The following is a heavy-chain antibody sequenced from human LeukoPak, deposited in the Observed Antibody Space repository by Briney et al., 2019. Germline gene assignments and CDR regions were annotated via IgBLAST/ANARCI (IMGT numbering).Heavy chain of an antibody. V-gene: IGHV3-33*01. CDR1: GFTFSSYG. Sequence: GGSLRLSCAASGFTFSSYGMPWVRQAPGKGLEWVAVIWYDGSNKYYADSVKGRFTISRDNSKNTLYLQMNSLRAEDTAVYYCARARNHLEYSSSEDFDYWGQGTLVTVSS. CDR2: IWYDGSNK. CDR3: ARARNHLEYSSSEDFDY. J-gene: IGHJ4*02. D-gene: IGHD6-6*01.